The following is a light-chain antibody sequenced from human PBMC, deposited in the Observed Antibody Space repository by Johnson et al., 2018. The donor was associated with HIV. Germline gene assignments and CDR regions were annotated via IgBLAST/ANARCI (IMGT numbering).Light chain of an antibody. CDR1: SSNIENDF. J-gene: IGLJ1*01. V-gene: IGLV1-51*02. Sequence: QSVLTQPPSVSAAPGQKVTISCSGSSSNIENDFVSWYQQLPGTAPKLLIYENNKRPSGIPDRFSGSKSGTSATLGITGLQTGAEADYYCGTWDSSLSAGPYVFGTGTKVTVL. CDR3: GTWDSSLSAGPYV. CDR2: ENN.